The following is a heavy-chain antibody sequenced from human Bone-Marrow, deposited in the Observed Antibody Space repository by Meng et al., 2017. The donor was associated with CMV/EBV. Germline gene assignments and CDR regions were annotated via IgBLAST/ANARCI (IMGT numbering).Heavy chain of an antibody. Sequence: SETLSLTCTVSGGSISSYYWSWIRQPPGNRLEWIGYVYYSGSTNYNPSLKSRVTISVDTSKNRFSLKLSSVTAADTAVYYCTIFGSRSDGMGVWGQGTKVTFSS. CDR1: GGSISSYY. CDR3: TIFGSRSDGMGV. CDR2: VYYSGST. V-gene: IGHV4-59*01. J-gene: IGHJ6*02. D-gene: IGHD3-3*01.